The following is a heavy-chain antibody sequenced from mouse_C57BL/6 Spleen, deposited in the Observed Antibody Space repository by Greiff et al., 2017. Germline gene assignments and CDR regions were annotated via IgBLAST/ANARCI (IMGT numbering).Heavy chain of an antibody. CDR2: ISSGSSTI. J-gene: IGHJ3*01. CDR1: GFTFRDYG. Sequence: EVKLVESGGGLVKPGGSLKLSCAASGFTFRDYGMHWVRQAPEKGLEWVAYISSGSSTIYYADTVKGRFTISRDNAKNTLFLQMTSLRSEDTAMYYCARRFAYWGQGTLVTVSA. CDR3: ARRFAY. V-gene: IGHV5-17*01.